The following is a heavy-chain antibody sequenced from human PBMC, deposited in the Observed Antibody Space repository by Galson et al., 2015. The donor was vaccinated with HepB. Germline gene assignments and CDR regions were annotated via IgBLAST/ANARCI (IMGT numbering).Heavy chain of an antibody. D-gene: IGHD3-10*01. CDR2: IRYDGSNK. V-gene: IGHV3-30*02. CDR3: AKDPYYYGSGSYSVDY. Sequence: SLRLSCAASGFTFGSYGMHWVRQAPGKGLEWVAFIRYDGSNKYYADSAKGRFTISRDNSKNTVYLQMNSLRAEDTAVYYCAKDPYYYGSGSYSVDYWGQGTLVTVSS. J-gene: IGHJ4*02. CDR1: GFTFGSYG.